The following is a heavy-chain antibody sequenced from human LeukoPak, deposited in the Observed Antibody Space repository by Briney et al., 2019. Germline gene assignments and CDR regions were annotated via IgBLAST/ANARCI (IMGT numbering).Heavy chain of an antibody. D-gene: IGHD5-12*01. J-gene: IGHJ4*02. CDR1: GFTFDDYG. Sequence: GGSLRLSCAASGFTFDDYGMSWVRQAPGKGLEWVSGINWNGGSTGYADSVKGRFTISRDNAKNSLYLQMNSLRAEDTALYYCARDPGSGYDYPFDYWGQGTLVTVSS. CDR2: INWNGGST. V-gene: IGHV3-20*04. CDR3: ARDPGSGYDYPFDY.